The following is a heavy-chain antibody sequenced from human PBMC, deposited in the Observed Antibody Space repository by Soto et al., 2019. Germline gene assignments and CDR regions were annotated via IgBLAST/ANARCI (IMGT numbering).Heavy chain of an antibody. J-gene: IGHJ4*02. V-gene: IGHV3-21*01. CDR3: ARGRYIVVVPAAIYFDY. CDR1: GFTFSSYS. CDR2: ISSSSSYI. Sequence: GESLKISCAASGFTFSSYSMNWVRQAPGKGLEWVSSISSSSSYIYYADSVKGRFTISRDNAKNSLYLQMNSLRAEDTAVYYCARGRYIVVVPAAIYFDYWGQGTLVTVSS. D-gene: IGHD2-2*01.